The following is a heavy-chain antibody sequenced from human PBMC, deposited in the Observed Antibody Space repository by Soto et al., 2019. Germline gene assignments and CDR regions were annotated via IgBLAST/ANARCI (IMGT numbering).Heavy chain of an antibody. CDR3: ARGYDYGARFDY. CDR1: GGTFSSYA. CDR2: IIPIFGTA. V-gene: IGHV1-69*13. D-gene: IGHD4-17*01. Sequence: SVKVSCKASGGTFSSYAISWVRQAPGQGLEWMGGIIPIFGTANYAQKFQGRVTITADESTSTAYMELSSLRSEDTAVYYCARGYDYGARFDYWGQGTLVTVSS. J-gene: IGHJ4*02.